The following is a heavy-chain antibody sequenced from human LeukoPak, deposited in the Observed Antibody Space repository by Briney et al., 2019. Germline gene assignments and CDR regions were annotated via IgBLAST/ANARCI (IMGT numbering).Heavy chain of an antibody. CDR2: ISYDGSNK. V-gene: IGHV3-30*04. Sequence: GRSLRLSCAASGFTFSSYAMHWVRQAPGKGLEWVAVISYDGSNKYYADSVKGRFTISRGNSKNTLYLQMNSLRAEDTAVYYCARPQTTVVLGAAAFDIWGQGTMVTVSS. CDR3: ARPQTTVVLGAAAFDI. D-gene: IGHD4-23*01. J-gene: IGHJ3*02. CDR1: GFTFSSYA.